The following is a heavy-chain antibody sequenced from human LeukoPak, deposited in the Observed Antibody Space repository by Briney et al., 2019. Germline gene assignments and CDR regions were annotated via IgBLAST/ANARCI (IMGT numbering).Heavy chain of an antibody. J-gene: IGHJ4*02. CDR2: IRSQADSYAT. V-gene: IGHV3-73*01. D-gene: IGHD1-26*01. CDR3: ATFPSGSYSAY. Sequence: GGSLRLSCATSGFTFSGSGMHWVRQASGKGLEWVGHIRSQADSYATVYGASVKGRFTITRDDSENTAYLQMNSLKTEDTAVYYCATFPSGSYSAYWGQGTLVTVSS. CDR1: GFTFSGSG.